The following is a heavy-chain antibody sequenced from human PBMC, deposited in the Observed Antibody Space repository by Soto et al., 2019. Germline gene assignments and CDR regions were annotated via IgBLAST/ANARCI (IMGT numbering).Heavy chain of an antibody. CDR2: ISPIFGTA. J-gene: IGHJ5*02. V-gene: IGHV1-69*06. D-gene: IGHD2-2*01. CDR1: GVTFSSYA. CDR3: AREECSSTSCYGVFDP. Sequence: QVQLVQSGAEVKKPGSSVKVSCKASGVTFSSYAISWVRQAPGQGLEWMGGISPIFGTANYAQKFQGRVTITADKSTSTADRELSSLRAEDTAGYYCAREECSSTSCYGVFDPWGQGTLVTVA.